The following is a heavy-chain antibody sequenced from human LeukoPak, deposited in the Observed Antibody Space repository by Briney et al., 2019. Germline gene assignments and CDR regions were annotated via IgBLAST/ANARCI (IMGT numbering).Heavy chain of an antibody. CDR2: INSDGSST. CDR1: GFTFSSYG. CDR3: TRHVSETVSRSLALGY. D-gene: IGHD2-21*02. Sequence: GGSLRLSCAASGFTFSSYGMHWVRQAPGKGLVWVSRINSDGSSTSYADSVQGRFTISRDNAKNTLYLQMNSLRAEDTAVYYCTRHVSETVSRSLALGYWGQGTLVTVSS. J-gene: IGHJ4*02. V-gene: IGHV3-74*01.